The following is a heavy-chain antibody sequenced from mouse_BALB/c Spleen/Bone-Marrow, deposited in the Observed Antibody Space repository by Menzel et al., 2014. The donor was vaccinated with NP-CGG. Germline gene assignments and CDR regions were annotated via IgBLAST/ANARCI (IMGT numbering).Heavy chain of an antibody. CDR3: ARRGDGYYAWFAY. D-gene: IGHD2-3*01. Sequence: EVQLQQSGAELVKPGASVKLSCTASGFNIKDTYMHWVKQRPEQGLEWIGRIDPANGNTKYDPKFQGKATITADTSSNTAYLQLSSLTSEDTAVYYCARRGDGYYAWFAYWGQGTLVPVSA. J-gene: IGHJ3*01. CDR1: GFNIKDTY. CDR2: IDPANGNT. V-gene: IGHV14-3*02.